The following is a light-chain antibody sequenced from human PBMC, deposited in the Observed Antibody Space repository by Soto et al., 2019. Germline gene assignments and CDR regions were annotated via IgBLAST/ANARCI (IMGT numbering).Light chain of an antibody. V-gene: IGLV2-14*03. CDR1: NSDVGAYNH. J-gene: IGLJ2*01. CDR2: DVS. CDR3: SSYRSSSTV. Sequence: QSALTQPASVSGSPGQSITISCTGTNSDVGAYNHVSWYQQHPGKAPKLMIYDVSNRPSGVSNRFSGSKSGNAASLTISGLQTEDEADYYCSSYRSSSTVFGGGTKVTVL.